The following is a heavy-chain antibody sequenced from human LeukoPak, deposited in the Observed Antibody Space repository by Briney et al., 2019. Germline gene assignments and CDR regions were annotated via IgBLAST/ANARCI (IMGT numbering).Heavy chain of an antibody. CDR1: GGSISSGDYY. CDR3: ARGDFGVVIIGNHFDY. Sequence: SETLSLTCTVSGGSISSGDYYWSWIRQPPGKGLEWIGYIYYSGSTYYNPSLKSRVTISVDTSKNQFSLKLSSVTEADTAVYYCARGDFGVVIIGNHFDYWGQGTLVTVSS. V-gene: IGHV4-30-4*02. CDR2: IYYSGST. D-gene: IGHD3-3*01. J-gene: IGHJ4*02.